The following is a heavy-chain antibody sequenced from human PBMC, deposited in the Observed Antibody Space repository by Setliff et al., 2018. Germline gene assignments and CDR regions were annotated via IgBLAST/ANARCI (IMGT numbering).Heavy chain of an antibody. CDR1: GDSVTSSNW. V-gene: IGHV4-4*02. Sequence: SETLSLTCEVSGDSVTSSNWWSWVRQPPGRGLEWIGEINHRGSTNYNPSLKSRATISIDTSKDQFSLKLISMSAADTAVYFCARGRNIAARLLDSWGQGALVTVSS. J-gene: IGHJ4*02. CDR3: ARGRNIAARLLDS. CDR2: INHRGST. D-gene: IGHD6-6*01.